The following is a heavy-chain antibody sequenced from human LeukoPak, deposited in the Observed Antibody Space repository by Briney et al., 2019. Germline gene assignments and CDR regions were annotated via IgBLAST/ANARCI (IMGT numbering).Heavy chain of an antibody. CDR1: EFTFSSYA. J-gene: IGHJ4*02. CDR2: ISGSGGST. CDR3: AKVERKWERN. D-gene: IGHD1-26*01. Sequence: GGSLRLSCAASEFTFSSYAMSWVRQAPGKGLEWVSAISGSGGSTYYADSVKGRFAISRDNSKNTLYLQMNSLRAEDTAVYYCAKVERKWERNWGQGTLVTVSS. V-gene: IGHV3-23*01.